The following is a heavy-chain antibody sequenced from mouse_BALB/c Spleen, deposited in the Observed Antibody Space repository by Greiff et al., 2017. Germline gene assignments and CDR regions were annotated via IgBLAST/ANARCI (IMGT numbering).Heavy chain of an antibody. D-gene: IGHD2-1*01. CDR2: ILPGSGST. CDR3: ARNYGNYVDCFDY. CDR1: GYTFRSYW. V-gene: IGHV1-9*01. Sequence: VQLQASGAELMKPGASVTISCKATGYTFRSYWIELVQQRPGHGLEWIGEILPGSGSTNYTEKFKGKATFTAATSSNTAYMQLSSLTSEDSAVYYRARNYGNYVDCFDYWGQGTTLAVSS. J-gene: IGHJ2*01.